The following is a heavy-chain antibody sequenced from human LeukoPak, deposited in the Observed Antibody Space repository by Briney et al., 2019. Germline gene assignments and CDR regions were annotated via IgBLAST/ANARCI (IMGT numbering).Heavy chain of an antibody. Sequence: GGSLRLSCAASGFTFGSYAMSWVRQAPGKGLEWVSAISGSGGSTYYADSVKGRFTISRDNSKNTLYLQMNSLRAEDTAVYYCAKSSGLRVASIDYWGQGTLVTASS. CDR3: AKSSGLRVASIDY. CDR2: ISGSGGST. V-gene: IGHV3-23*01. CDR1: GFTFGSYA. J-gene: IGHJ4*02. D-gene: IGHD3/OR15-3a*01.